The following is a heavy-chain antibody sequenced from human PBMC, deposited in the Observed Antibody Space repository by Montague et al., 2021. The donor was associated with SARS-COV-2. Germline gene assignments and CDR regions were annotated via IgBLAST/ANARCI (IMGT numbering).Heavy chain of an antibody. CDR2: IHRNGNT. Sequence: SETLSLTCTVSGYSISSGYYWGWIRQPPGKGLEWIGSIHRNGNTYYNPSLKSRVTISVDTSKNQFSLKLRSVTAADTAVYYCARVSILYDRDDAFYGMDVWGQGTTVTVSS. D-gene: IGHD3-3*02. CDR1: GYSISSGYY. V-gene: IGHV4-38-2*02. CDR3: ARVSILYDRDDAFYGMDV. J-gene: IGHJ6*02.